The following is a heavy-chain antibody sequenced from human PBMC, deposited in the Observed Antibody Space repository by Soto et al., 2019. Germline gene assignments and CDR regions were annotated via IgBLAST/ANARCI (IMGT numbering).Heavy chain of an antibody. Sequence: EVQLVESGGGLVQPGGSLRISCAASGFTFSRYSMKWVRQAPGKGLEWVSYISSSSSAIYYADSVKGRFTFTRDNAKNSLYLQMNSLRDDYTAEYYCARDRLAAPGTGYYYYYGMHVWCQGTTVKVS. CDR1: GFTFSRYS. CDR2: ISSSSSAI. J-gene: IGHJ6*02. V-gene: IGHV3-48*02. CDR3: ARDRLAAPGTGYYYYYGMHV. D-gene: IGHD6-13*01.